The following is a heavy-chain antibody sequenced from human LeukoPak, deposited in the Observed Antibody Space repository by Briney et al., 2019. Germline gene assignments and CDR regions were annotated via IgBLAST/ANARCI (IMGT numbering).Heavy chain of an antibody. CDR2: IYASGST. Sequence: PSETLSLTCTVSGGSISSYYWSWIRQPAGKGLEWIRRIYASGSTNYNPSLKSRVTMSVDTSMSQFSLKLISVTAADTAVYYCARDPRGIVGANHNWFDPWGQGTLVTVSS. J-gene: IGHJ5*02. V-gene: IGHV4-4*07. D-gene: IGHD1-26*01. CDR3: ARDPRGIVGANHNWFDP. CDR1: GGSISSYY.